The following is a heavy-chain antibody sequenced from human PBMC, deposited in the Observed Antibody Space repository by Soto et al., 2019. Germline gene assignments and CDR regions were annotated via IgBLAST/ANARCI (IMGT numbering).Heavy chain of an antibody. V-gene: IGHV4-59*01. CDR3: ARVARWTDY. Sequence: SETLSLTCTVSGGSISSYYWSWIRQPPGKGLEWIGYIYYSGSTNYNPSLKSRVTISVDTSKNQFSLKLSSVTTADTAVYYCARVARWTDYWGQGTLVTVSS. CDR1: GGSISSYY. J-gene: IGHJ4*02. CDR2: IYYSGST. D-gene: IGHD2-15*01.